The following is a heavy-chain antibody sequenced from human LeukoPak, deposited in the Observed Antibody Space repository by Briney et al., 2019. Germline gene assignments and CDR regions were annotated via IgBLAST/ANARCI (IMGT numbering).Heavy chain of an antibody. CDR3: ARDDPGYYYDSSGYSDY. CDR2: IYYSGST. CDR1: GGSISSSSYY. D-gene: IGHD3-22*01. V-gene: IGHV4-39*07. J-gene: IGHJ4*02. Sequence: PSETLSLTCTVSGGSISSSSYYWGWIRQPRGKGLEWIGSIYYSGSTYYNPSLKSRVTISVDTSKNQFSLKLSSVTAADTAVYYCARDDPGYYYDSSGYSDYWGQGTLVTVSS.